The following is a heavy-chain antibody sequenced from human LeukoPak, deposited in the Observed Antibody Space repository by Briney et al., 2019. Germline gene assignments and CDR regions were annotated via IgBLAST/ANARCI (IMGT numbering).Heavy chain of an antibody. J-gene: IGHJ6*02. D-gene: IGHD3-10*01. CDR1: GFTFGDYA. CDR2: ISTSSRTI. V-gene: IGHV3-48*01. CDR3: ARDLFGYYAMDV. Sequence: GGSLRLSCTASGFTFGDYAMNWVRQAPGKGLEWVSYISTSSRTIYYADSVKGRFTISRDNAENSLFLQVNSLRAEDTAVYYCARDLFGYYAMDVWGQGTTVTVSS.